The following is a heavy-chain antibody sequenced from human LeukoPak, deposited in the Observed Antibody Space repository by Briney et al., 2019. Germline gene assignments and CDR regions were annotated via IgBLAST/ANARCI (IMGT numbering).Heavy chain of an antibody. D-gene: IGHD2-8*01. V-gene: IGHV3-23*01. Sequence: PGGSLRLSCAASGFSFSSYPMSWVRQAPGKGLEWVSAISGSGGSTYYADSVKGRFTISRDNSKNTLYLQMNSLRAEDTAVYYCAKEEYCTNGVCYTIYYFDYWGQGTLVTVSS. CDR3: AKEEYCTNGVCYTIYYFDY. CDR2: ISGSGGST. J-gene: IGHJ4*02. CDR1: GFSFSSYP.